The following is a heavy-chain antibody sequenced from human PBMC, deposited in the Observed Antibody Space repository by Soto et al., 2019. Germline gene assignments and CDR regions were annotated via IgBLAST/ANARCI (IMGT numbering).Heavy chain of an antibody. Sequence: QVQLQQWGAGLLKPSETLSLTCAVYGGSFSGYYWSWIRQPPGKGLEWIGEINHSGSTNYNPSLTSRVHISLDKAKNQFSLKLSSVNAADTAVYYCARGCRSRGCSSTSCYYYYYYYYMDVWGKGTTVTVSS. D-gene: IGHD2-2*01. V-gene: IGHV4-34*01. CDR3: ARGCRSRGCSSTSCYYYYYYYYMDV. J-gene: IGHJ6*03. CDR2: INHSGST. CDR1: GGSFSGYY.